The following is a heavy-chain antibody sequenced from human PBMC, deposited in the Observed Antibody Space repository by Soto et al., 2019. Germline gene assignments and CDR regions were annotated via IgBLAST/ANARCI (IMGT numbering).Heavy chain of an antibody. J-gene: IGHJ6*02. V-gene: IGHV1-18*01. CDR2: ISAYNGNT. Sequence: ASVKVSCKASGYTFTNYGITWVRQAPGQGLEWMGWISAYNGNTHYTQRLQGRVTMTTDTSTSTAYMELRGLRSDDTAVYYCARLLQLVGYFQYLLDVWGQGSTVPVSS. CDR1: GYTFTNYG. CDR3: ARLLQLVGYFQYLLDV. D-gene: IGHD6-6*01.